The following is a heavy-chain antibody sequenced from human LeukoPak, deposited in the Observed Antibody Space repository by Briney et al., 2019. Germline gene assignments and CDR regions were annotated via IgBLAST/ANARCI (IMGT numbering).Heavy chain of an antibody. D-gene: IGHD1-26*01. CDR1: GFTSSSYW. V-gene: IGHV3-7*01. Sequence: GGSLRLSCAASGFTSSSYWMSWVRQAPGKGLEWVANIKQDGSEKYYVDSVKGRFTISRDNAKNSLYLQMNSLRAEDTAVYYCARGGGSGSYNYWGQGTLVTVSS. J-gene: IGHJ4*02. CDR3: ARGGGSGSYNY. CDR2: IKQDGSEK.